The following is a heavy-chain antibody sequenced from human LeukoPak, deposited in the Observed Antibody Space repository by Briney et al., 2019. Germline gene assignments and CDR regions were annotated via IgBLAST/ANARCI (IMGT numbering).Heavy chain of an antibody. Sequence: GGSLRLSCAASGFTFSSYSMNWVRQAPGKGLEWVSSISSSSSYIYYADSVKGRFTISRYNAKNSLYLQMNSLRAEDTAVYYCARDERVVVVPAAAMRRAWFDPWGQGTLVTVSS. CDR3: ARDERVVVVPAAAMRRAWFDP. J-gene: IGHJ5*02. CDR1: GFTFSSYS. V-gene: IGHV3-21*01. D-gene: IGHD2-2*01. CDR2: ISSSSSYI.